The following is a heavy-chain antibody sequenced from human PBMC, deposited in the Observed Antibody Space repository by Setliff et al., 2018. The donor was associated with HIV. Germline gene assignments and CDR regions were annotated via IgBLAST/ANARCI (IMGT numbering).Heavy chain of an antibody. CDR2: ISPHSGIA. J-gene: IGHJ4*02. CDR1: GDTITNYG. Sequence: SVKVSCKASGDTITNYGLSWVRQTPGQGLEWMGWISPHSGIANYAQKFQGRVTVTADISTSTAYMELRSLRSDDTAVYYCARDKTGDLWYFDSWGQGTLVTSPQ. V-gene: IGHV1-69*10. D-gene: IGHD7-27*01. CDR3: ARDKTGDLWYFDS.